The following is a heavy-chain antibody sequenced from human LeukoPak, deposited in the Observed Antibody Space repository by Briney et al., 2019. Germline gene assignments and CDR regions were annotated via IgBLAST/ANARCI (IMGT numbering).Heavy chain of an antibody. J-gene: IGHJ4*02. CDR3: ARQYCSSTTCYLLFDY. V-gene: IGHV5-10-1*01. Sequence: GESLKISCKGSGYSFTSYWISWVRQMPGKGLEWMGRIDPSDSYTNYSPSLQGHVTISADKSISTAYLQWSSLKASDTAMYYCARQYCSSTTCYLLFDYWGQGTLVTVSS. CDR2: IDPSDSYT. CDR1: GYSFTSYW. D-gene: IGHD2-2*01.